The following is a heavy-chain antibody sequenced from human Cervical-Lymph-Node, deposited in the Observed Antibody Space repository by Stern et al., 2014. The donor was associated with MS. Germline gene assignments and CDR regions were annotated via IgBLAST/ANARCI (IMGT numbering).Heavy chain of an antibody. Sequence: VQLLESGTEVKKPGASVLVSCKASGYTFTTYGITWVRQAPGQGLEWMGWISADSGNTKYAQKFQDRVTMTRDTTTGTAYMEVRSLRSEDTAVYYCARDKMHAFDYWGKGTQVTVPS. CDR1: GYTFTTYG. CDR3: ARDKMHAFDY. J-gene: IGHJ4*02. D-gene: IGHD2-8*01. V-gene: IGHV1-18*01. CDR2: ISADSGNT.